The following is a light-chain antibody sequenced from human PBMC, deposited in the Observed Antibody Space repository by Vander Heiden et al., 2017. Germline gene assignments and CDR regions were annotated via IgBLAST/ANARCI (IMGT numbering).Light chain of an antibody. J-gene: IGLJ1*01. V-gene: IGLV1-51*01. CDR1: RSNIGNNY. Sequence: HSVLTQPPSVSAAPGQKVIISCSGGRSNIGNNYVPWYQQLPGTAPKLLIYDNNKRTSGIPDRFSGSKSGTSATLAITGLQTGDEADYYCGAWDDSLSGIFGSGTKVTVL. CDR2: DNN. CDR3: GAWDDSLSGI.